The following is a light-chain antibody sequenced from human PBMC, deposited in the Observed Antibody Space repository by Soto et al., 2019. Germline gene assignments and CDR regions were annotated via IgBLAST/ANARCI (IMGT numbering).Light chain of an antibody. CDR2: LNSDGSH. CDR3: HTWGTGIEV. V-gene: IGLV4-69*01. CDR1: SGHSSYT. J-gene: IGLJ3*02. Sequence: QTVVTQSPSASASLGASVKLTCTLSSGHSSYTIAWHQQQPETGPRYLMTLNSDGSHSKGDGIPDRFSGSSSGAERYLSISGLQSEDEADYSCHTWGTGIEVFGAGTKLTVL.